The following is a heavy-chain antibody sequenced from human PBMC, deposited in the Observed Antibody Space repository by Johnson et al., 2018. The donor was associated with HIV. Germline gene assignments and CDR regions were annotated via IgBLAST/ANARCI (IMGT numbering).Heavy chain of an antibody. D-gene: IGHD6-6*01. CDR1: GFTFSSYG. J-gene: IGHJ3*01. V-gene: IGHV3-30*02. CDR2: LRYDGTDH. Sequence: VQLVESGGGVVQPGRSLRLSCAASGFTFSSYGVHWVRQAPGKGLEWVSCLRYDGTDHYYADSVKGRFTISRDNSKNTLYLEMNRLRADDSAVYFCAKTQSSIGGLDAFDLWGQGTKVTVSS. CDR3: AKTQSSIGGLDAFDL.